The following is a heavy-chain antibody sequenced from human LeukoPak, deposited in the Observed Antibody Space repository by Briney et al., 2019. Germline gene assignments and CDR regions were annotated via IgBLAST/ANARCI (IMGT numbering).Heavy chain of an antibody. CDR3: ARGQLLPNWFDP. V-gene: IGHV4-31*03. J-gene: IGHJ5*02. CDR2: IYYSGST. D-gene: IGHD2-2*01. Sequence: PSETLSLTCTVPGGSISSGGYYSSWIRQHPGKGLEWIGYIYYSGSTYYNPSLKSRVTISVDTSKNQFSLKLSSVTAADTAVYYCARGQLLPNWFDPWGQGTLVTVSS. CDR1: GGSISSGGYY.